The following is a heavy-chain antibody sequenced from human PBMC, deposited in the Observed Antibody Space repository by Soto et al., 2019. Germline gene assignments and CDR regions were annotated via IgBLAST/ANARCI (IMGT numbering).Heavy chain of an antibody. CDR2: ISYAGSTK. V-gene: IGHV3-30*18. Sequence: QVQLLESGGGVVQPGRSLRLSCAASGFTFSIYGMHWVRQAPGKGLEGVALISYAGSTKFYADSVKGRFTISRDNSKSTLNREMIRLSAEDTAVYFCSKDAKKYHYYNHGMDVWGEGPAVTVSS. D-gene: IGHD2-2*01. J-gene: IGHJ6*04. CDR1: GFTFSIYG. CDR3: SKDAKKYHYYNHGMDV.